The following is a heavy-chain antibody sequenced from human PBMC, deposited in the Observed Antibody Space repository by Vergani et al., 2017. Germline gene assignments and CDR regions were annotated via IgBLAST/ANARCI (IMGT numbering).Heavy chain of an antibody. V-gene: IGHV4-39*07. CDR1: GGSISSSSYY. Sequence: QLQLQESGPGLVKPSATLSLTCTVSGGSISSSSYYWGWIRQPPGKGLEWIVSIYYSGSNNYNPSIKSRVTISVDTSKNQFSLKLSSVTAADTAVYYCARDYGDYYYYMDVWGKGTTVTVSS. CDR2: IYYSGSN. J-gene: IGHJ6*03. CDR3: ARDYGDYYYYMDV. D-gene: IGHD4-17*01.